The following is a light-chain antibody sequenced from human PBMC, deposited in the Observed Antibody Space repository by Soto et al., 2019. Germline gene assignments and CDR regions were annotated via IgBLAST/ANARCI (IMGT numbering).Light chain of an antibody. CDR2: GAS. CDR3: QQYASSPRT. V-gene: IGKV3-20*01. Sequence: PGERATLFCRASQSFTTSQLAWYHQRPGQAPRVLIFGASRRAAGIPDRFSGSGSGTDFTLTISRLEPEDSAVYYCQQYASSPRTFGQGTKVDIK. J-gene: IGKJ1*01. CDR1: QSFTTSQ.